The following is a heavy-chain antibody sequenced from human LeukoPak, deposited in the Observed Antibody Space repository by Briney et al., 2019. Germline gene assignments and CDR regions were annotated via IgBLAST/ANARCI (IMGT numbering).Heavy chain of an antibody. CDR1: GGSISSYS. D-gene: IGHD4-11*01. J-gene: IGHJ3*02. CDR3: ARDDNNNXGTSAFDI. V-gene: IGHV4-4*07. Sequence: PSETLSLTCTVSGGSISSYSWSWIRQSAGKGLEWIGRIYASGSTNYNPSLKSRVTISVDKSKNHLSLKLSSVTAADTAVYYCARDDNNNXGTSAFDIWGQGTMVTVSS. CDR2: IYASGST.